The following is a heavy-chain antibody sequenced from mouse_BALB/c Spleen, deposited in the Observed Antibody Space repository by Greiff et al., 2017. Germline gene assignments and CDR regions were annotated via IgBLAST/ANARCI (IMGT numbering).Heavy chain of an antibody. CDR2: INPSNGGT. D-gene: IGHD3-1*01. CDR3: TRSGTGFAY. CDR1: GYTFTSYY. Sequence: QVQLQQPGAELVKPGASVKLSCKASGYTFTSYYMYWVKQRPGQGLEWIGGINPSNGGTNFNEKFKSKATLTVDKSSSTAYMQLSSLTSEDSAVYDCTRSGTGFAYWGQGTLVTVSA. J-gene: IGHJ3*01. V-gene: IGHV1S81*02.